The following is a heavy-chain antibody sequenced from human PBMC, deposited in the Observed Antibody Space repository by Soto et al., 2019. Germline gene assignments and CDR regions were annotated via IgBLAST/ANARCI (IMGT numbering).Heavy chain of an antibody. CDR1: GFTFSSYA. D-gene: IGHD3-3*01. CDR3: ARGPYYDFWSGYSTPSCFDY. CDR2: ISYDGSNK. Sequence: GGSLRLSCAASGFTFSSYAMHWVRQAPGKGLEWVAVISYDGSNKYYADSVKGRFTISRDNSKNTLYLQMNSLRAEDTAVYYCARGPYYDFWSGYSTPSCFDYWGQGTLVTVSS. V-gene: IGHV3-30-3*01. J-gene: IGHJ4*02.